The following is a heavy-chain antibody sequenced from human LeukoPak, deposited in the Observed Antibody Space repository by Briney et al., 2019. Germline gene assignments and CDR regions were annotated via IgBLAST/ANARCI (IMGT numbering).Heavy chain of an antibody. V-gene: IGHV3-30*18. CDR1: GFTFSSYG. J-gene: IGHJ4*02. Sequence: GGSLRLSCAASGFTFSSYGMHWVRQAPGKGLEWVAVISYDGSNKYYADSVKGRFTISRDNSKNTLYLQMNSLRAEDTAVYYCAKREDCYDSSGYPDYWGQGTLVTVSS. CDR2: ISYDGSNK. D-gene: IGHD3-22*01. CDR3: AKREDCYDSSGYPDY.